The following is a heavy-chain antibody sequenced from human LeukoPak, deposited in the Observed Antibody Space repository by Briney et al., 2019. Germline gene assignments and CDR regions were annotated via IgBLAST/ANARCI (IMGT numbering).Heavy chain of an antibody. J-gene: IGHJ4*02. Sequence: PSETLSLTCTVSGGSISSGGYYWSWIRQHPGKGLEWIGYIYYSGSTYYNPSLKSRVTISVDTSKNQFSLKLSSVTAADTAVYYCAREQGSPVGATKFGYWGQGTLVTVSS. CDR1: GGSISSGGYY. CDR2: IYYSGST. V-gene: IGHV4-31*03. D-gene: IGHD1-26*01. CDR3: AREQGSPVGATKFGY.